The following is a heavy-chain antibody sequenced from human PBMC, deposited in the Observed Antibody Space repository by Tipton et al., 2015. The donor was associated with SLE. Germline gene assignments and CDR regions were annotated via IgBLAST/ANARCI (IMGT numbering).Heavy chain of an antibody. CDR1: GGSISSGSYH. V-gene: IGHV4-61*02. J-gene: IGHJ4*02. CDR3: ARASAMAFDY. D-gene: IGHD2-2*01. CDR2: IYTSGST. Sequence: TLSLTCTVSGGSISSGSYHWSWIRQPAGKGLEWIGRIYTSGSTNYNPSLKSRVTISVDTSKNQFSLNLTSVTAADTAVYYCARASAMAFDYWGQGTLVTVSS.